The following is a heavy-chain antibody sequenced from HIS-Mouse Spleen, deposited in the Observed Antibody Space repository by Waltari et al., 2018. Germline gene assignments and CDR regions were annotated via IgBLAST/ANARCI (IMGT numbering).Heavy chain of an antibody. J-gene: IGHJ2*01. Sequence: QLQLQESGPGLVKPSETLSLTCTVSGGSISSSSYYWGWIRQPPGKGLEWIGSIDYSGSPYSNPSLKSRVTISVDTSKNQFSLKLSSVTAADTAVYYCAREIPYSSSWYDWYFDLWGRGTLVTVSS. CDR3: AREIPYSSSWYDWYFDL. V-gene: IGHV4-39*07. D-gene: IGHD6-13*01. CDR1: GGSISSSSYY. CDR2: IDYSGSP.